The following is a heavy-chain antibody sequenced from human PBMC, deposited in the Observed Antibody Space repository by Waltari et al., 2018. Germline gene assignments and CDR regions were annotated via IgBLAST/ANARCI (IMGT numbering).Heavy chain of an antibody. CDR2: ISYDGSNK. V-gene: IGHV3-30-3*01. D-gene: IGHD6-6*01. Sequence: QVQLVESGGGVVQPGMSLRLACAASGFTFSSYAMHWVRQAPGKGLEWVAVISYDGSNKYYADSVKGRFTISRDNSKNTLYLQMNSLRAEDTAVYYCASPPSSSYPSSNWFDPWGQGTLVTVSS. CDR1: GFTFSSYA. CDR3: ASPPSSSYPSSNWFDP. J-gene: IGHJ5*02.